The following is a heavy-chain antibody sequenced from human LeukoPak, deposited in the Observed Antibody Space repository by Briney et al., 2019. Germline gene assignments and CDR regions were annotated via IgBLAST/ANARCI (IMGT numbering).Heavy chain of an antibody. Sequence: SETLSLTCTVSGYSISSGYYWGWIRQPPGKGLEWIGSIYHSGSTYYNPSLKSRVTISVDTSKNQFSLKLYSVTAADTTVYYCARGGAYYYGSSGYYPPFDYWGQGTLVTVSS. CDR1: GYSISSGYY. J-gene: IGHJ4*02. CDR2: IYHSGST. V-gene: IGHV4-38-2*02. CDR3: ARGGAYYYGSSGYYPPFDY. D-gene: IGHD3-22*01.